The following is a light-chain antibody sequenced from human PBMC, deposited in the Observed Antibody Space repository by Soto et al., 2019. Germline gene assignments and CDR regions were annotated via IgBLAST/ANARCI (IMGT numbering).Light chain of an antibody. J-gene: IGKJ5*01. V-gene: IGKV3D-20*02. CDR3: QQRRNWPPGIT. CDR1: QSVSSTY. CDR2: GAS. Sequence: IVLTQSPDTLSFSPGERATVSCRASQSVSSTYLAWYQQKPGQAPRLLIYGASSRATGTPDRFSGSGSGTDFTLTISSLEPEDFAVYYCQQRRNWPPGITFGQGTRLEIK.